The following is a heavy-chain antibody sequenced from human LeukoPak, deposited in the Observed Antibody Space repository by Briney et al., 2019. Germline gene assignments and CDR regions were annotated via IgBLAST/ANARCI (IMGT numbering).Heavy chain of an antibody. Sequence: ASVKVYCKASGGTFSSYAISWVRQAPGQGLEWMGGIIPIFGTANYAQKFQGRVTITADESTSTAYMELSSLRSEDTAVYYCARLGYYDILTGWFDPWGQGTLVTVSS. CDR1: GGTFSSYA. D-gene: IGHD3-9*01. CDR3: ARLGYYDILTGWFDP. V-gene: IGHV1-69*01. J-gene: IGHJ5*02. CDR2: IIPIFGTA.